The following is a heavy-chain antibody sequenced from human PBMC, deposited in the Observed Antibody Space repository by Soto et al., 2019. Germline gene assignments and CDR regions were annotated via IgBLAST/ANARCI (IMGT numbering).Heavy chain of an antibody. Sequence: GGPQTLSCTASVFPFSNNAIHWGSPSLVKGLEWLSAISGGGDASHYADSVKGRFTISRDNSKNTLFLQMSSLRAEDTAVYYCEKRPTDFWSGYWPSDYWGKGTLGTV. CDR2: ISGGGDAS. CDR1: VFPFSNNA. CDR3: EKRPTDFWSGYWPSDY. V-gene: IGHV3-23*01. J-gene: IGHJ4*02. D-gene: IGHD3-3*01.